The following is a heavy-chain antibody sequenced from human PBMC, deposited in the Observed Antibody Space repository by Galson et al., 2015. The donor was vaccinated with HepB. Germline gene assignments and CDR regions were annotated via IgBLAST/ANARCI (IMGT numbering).Heavy chain of an antibody. CDR3: AKFVVVPAAMPGITMVRGAEDI. CDR1: GFTFSSYG. V-gene: IGHV3-30*02. J-gene: IGHJ3*02. D-gene: IGHD2-2*01. Sequence: SLRLSCAASGFTFSSYGMHWVRQAPGKGLEWVAFIRYDGSNKYYADSVKGRFTISRDNSKNTLYLQMNSLRAEDTAVYYCAKFVVVPAAMPGITMVRGAEDIWGQGTMVTVSS. CDR2: IRYDGSNK.